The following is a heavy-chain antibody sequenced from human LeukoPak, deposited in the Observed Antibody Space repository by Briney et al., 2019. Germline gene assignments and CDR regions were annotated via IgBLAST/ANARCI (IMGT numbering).Heavy chain of an antibody. J-gene: IGHJ6*04. CDR1: GFSFSSFA. D-gene: IGHD5-12*01. Sequence: GGSLRLSCAASGFSFSSFAIHWVRQAPGKGLEWVAVISYDGSYKYYADSLKGRFTISRDNSKNTLYLQMNSLRAEDTAVYYCARDGNSGYDLSYYYGMDVWGKGTTVAVSS. CDR3: ARDGNSGYDLSYYYGMDV. CDR2: ISYDGSYK. V-gene: IGHV3-30*04.